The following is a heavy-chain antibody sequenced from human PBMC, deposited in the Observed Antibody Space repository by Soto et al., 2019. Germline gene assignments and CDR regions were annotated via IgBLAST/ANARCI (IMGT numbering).Heavy chain of an antibody. CDR2: IIPILGIA. D-gene: IGHD6-6*01. CDR1: GGTFSSYT. J-gene: IGHJ4*02. Sequence: ASVKVSCKASGGTFSSYTISWVRQAPGQGLEWMGRIIPILGIANYAQKFQGRVTITADKSTSTAYMELSSLRSEDTAVYYCARDVPAVNQETPPRKGDYWGQGTLVTVSS. V-gene: IGHV1-69*04. CDR3: ARDVPAVNQETPPRKGDY.